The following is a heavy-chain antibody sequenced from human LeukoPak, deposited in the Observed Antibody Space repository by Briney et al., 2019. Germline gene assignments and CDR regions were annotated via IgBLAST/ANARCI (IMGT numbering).Heavy chain of an antibody. D-gene: IGHD3-3*01. CDR2: IHGTLGST. J-gene: IGHJ3*02. CDR1: GGLIRNSY. Sequence: SETLSLICTVSGGLIRNSYWSWVRHSAGTGMQWIGRIHGTLGSTNHNPSLKSRVVMSLDTSSNQFSLRLSAMSAVDTATYYCARIFDRDIWGQGTLVTVSP. CDR3: ARIFDRDI. V-gene: IGHV4-4*07.